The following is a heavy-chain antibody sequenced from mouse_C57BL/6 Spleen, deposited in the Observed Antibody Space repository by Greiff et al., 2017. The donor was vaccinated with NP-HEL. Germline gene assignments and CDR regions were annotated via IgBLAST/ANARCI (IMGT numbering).Heavy chain of an antibody. CDR2: ISSGSSTI. J-gene: IGHJ2*01. Sequence: EVKLVESGGGLVKPGGSLKLSCAASGFTFSDYGMHWVRQAPEKGLEWVAYISSGSSTIYYADTVKGRFTISRDNAKNTLFLQMTSLRAEDTAMYYCARGAAQANFDYWGQGTTLTVSS. V-gene: IGHV5-17*01. CDR1: GFTFSDYG. CDR3: ARGAAQANFDY. D-gene: IGHD3-2*02.